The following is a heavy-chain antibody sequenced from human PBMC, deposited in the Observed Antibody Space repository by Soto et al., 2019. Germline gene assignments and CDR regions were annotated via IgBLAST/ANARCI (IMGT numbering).Heavy chain of an antibody. CDR3: ARDSATPFDY. D-gene: IGHD2-15*01. CDR1: VGTFSSYT. Sequence: ASVKVSCKASVGTFSSYTISWVRQAPGQGLEWMGRIIPILGIANYAQKFQGRVTITADISMRTAYMELRSLRSEDTAVYYCARDSATPFDYWGQGTLVTVSS. J-gene: IGHJ4*02. V-gene: IGHV1-69*04. CDR2: IIPILGIA.